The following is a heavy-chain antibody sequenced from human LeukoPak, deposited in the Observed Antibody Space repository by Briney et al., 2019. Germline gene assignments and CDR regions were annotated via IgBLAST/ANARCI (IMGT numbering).Heavy chain of an antibody. J-gene: IGHJ4*02. CDR3: ARAPIAARPFDY. CDR2: INHSGST. CDR1: GGSFSGYY. D-gene: IGHD6-6*01. Sequence: SETLSLTCAVYGGSFSGYYWSWIRQPPGKGLEWIGEINHSGSTNYNPSLKSRVTISVDTSKNQFSLKLSSVTAADTAVYYCARAPIAARPFDYRGQGTLVTVSS. V-gene: IGHV4-34*01.